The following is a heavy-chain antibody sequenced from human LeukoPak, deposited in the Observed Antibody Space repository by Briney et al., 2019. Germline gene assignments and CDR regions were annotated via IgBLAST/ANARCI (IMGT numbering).Heavy chain of an antibody. D-gene: IGHD5-24*01. CDR2: IYYSGST. CDR3: ARDGDGYRGGIDY. J-gene: IGHJ4*02. V-gene: IGHV4-39*02. CDR1: GGSISSSGYY. Sequence: SETLSLTCTVSGGSISSSGYYWGWIRQPPGKGLEWIASIYYSGSTYYNPYLKSRVTISVDSSKIQFSLKLSLVTAAHTAYYYCARDGDGYRGGIDYWGQGTLVTVSS.